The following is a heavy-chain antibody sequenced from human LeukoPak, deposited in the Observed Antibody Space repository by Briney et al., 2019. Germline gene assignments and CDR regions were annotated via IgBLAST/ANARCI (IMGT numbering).Heavy chain of an antibody. CDR1: GFTFSNFW. CDR2: INTDGNIT. Sequence: GGSLRLSCAASGFTFSNFWMHWVRQAPGRGPVWVSRINTDGNITTYADSVKGRFTISRDNAKNALHLQMNTLRAEDTAVYYCARGRPHGNDYWGQGTLVTVSS. CDR3: ARGRPHGNDY. J-gene: IGHJ4*02. V-gene: IGHV3-74*01. D-gene: IGHD4-23*01.